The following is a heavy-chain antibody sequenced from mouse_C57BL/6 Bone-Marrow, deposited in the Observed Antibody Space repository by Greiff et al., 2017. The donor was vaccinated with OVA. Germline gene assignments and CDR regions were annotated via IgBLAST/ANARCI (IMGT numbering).Heavy chain of an antibody. Sequence: EVQLQQSGTVLARPGASVKMSCKTSGYTFTSYWMHWVKQRPGQGLEWIGAIYPGNSDTSYNQKFKGKAKLTAVTSASTAYMELSSLTNEDSAVYYCTRRTYYSNFWFAYWGQGTLVTVSA. D-gene: IGHD2-5*01. CDR3: TRRTYYSNFWFAY. CDR2: IYPGNSDT. J-gene: IGHJ3*01. CDR1: GYTFTSYW. V-gene: IGHV1-5*01.